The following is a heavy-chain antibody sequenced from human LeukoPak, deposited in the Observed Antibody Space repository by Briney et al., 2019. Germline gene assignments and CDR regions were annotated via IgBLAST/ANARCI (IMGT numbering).Heavy chain of an antibody. CDR1: GYTFSNYG. CDR2: ISENNGDT. V-gene: IGHV1-18*01. D-gene: IGHD2/OR15-2a*01. J-gene: IGHJ4*02. CDR3: ARTRGGGCNSGTYYTYFFDY. Sequence: ASVKVSCKASGYTFSNYGISWVRQAPGQGLEWMGWISENNGDTNYVRKFQGRVTPTTDTSTSTAYMELTGLRSNDSAMYYCARTRGGGCNSGTYYTYFFDYWGQGTLVTVSS.